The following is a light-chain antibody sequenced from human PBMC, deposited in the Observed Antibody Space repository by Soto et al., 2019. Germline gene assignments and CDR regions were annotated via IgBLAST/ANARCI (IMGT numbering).Light chain of an antibody. Sequence: QSVLTQPPSASGTPGQRVTISCSGSSSNIGSTTVNWYQQLPGTAPKLLIYNNNQRPSGVPDRFSGSKSGTSASLAISGLQSEDEADYYCAAWDDSLNGLVFGTGTKVNVL. CDR1: SSNIGSTT. V-gene: IGLV1-44*01. CDR3: AAWDDSLNGLV. CDR2: NNN. J-gene: IGLJ1*01.